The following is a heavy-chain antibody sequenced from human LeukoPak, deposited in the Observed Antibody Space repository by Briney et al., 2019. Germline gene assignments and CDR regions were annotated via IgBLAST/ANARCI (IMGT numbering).Heavy chain of an antibody. CDR2: IIPIFGTA. D-gene: IGHD1-26*01. J-gene: IGHJ4*02. CDR3: ARAPHGSYEVFDY. V-gene: IGHV1-69*05. Sequence: SVKVSCKASGYTFTSYGISWVRQAPGQGLEWMGGIIPIFGTANYAQKFQGRVTITTDESTSTAYMELSSLRSEDTAVYYCARAPHGSYEVFDYWGQGTLVTVSS. CDR1: GYTFTSYG.